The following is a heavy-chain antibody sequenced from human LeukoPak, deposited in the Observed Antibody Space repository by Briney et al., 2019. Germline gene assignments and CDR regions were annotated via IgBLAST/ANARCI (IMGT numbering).Heavy chain of an antibody. V-gene: IGHV1-8*01. J-gene: IGHJ4*02. Sequence: ASVTVSCKASGYTFTSYQINWVRQATGQGLEWMGWMNPDNGNTGFAQNFQGRVTMTRNISISTAYMALSSLRSEDTAVYYCARDGVYSSSGRTFDYWGQGTLVTVSS. CDR3: ARDGVYSSSGRTFDY. CDR1: GYTFTSYQ. D-gene: IGHD6-13*01. CDR2: MNPDNGNT.